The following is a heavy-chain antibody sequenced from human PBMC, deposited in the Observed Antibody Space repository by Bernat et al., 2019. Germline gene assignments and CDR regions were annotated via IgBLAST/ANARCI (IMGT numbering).Heavy chain of an antibody. CDR3: AHRIEGYTGVRYFDY. J-gene: IGHJ4*02. D-gene: IGHD6-13*01. Sequence: QITLKESGPTVVKPTQTLTLTCTFSGFSLITRGVGVGWIRQPPGKALEWLALIYWDDNKHYSPSLKSRLTITKDTSKTQVVLTMTNMDPVDTATYYCAHRIEGYTGVRYFDYWGQGILVTVSS. V-gene: IGHV2-5*02. CDR1: GFSLITRGVG. CDR2: IYWDDNK.